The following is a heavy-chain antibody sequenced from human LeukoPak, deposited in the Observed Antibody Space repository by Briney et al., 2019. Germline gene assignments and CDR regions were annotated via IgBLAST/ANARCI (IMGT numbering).Heavy chain of an antibody. CDR1: GFTFSTYA. J-gene: IGHJ4*02. CDR3: AKAVRIIDMAFDY. V-gene: IGHV3-23*01. Sequence: QPGGSLRLSCAASGFTFSTYAMSWVRQAPGKGLEWVSTVSGRGDNTYYADSVKGRFTISRDNVGNTLSLQVNSLRAEDTAVYYCAKAVRIIDMAFDYWGQGALVTVSS. CDR2: VSGRGDNT. D-gene: IGHD5-24*01.